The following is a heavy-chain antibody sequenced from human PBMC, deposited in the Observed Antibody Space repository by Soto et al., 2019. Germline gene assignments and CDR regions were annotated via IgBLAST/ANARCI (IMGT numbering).Heavy chain of an antibody. CDR3: ARIVIVSGGYKDYYYMDV. CDR1: GFTFSSYA. CDR2: ISGSGGST. J-gene: IGHJ6*03. Sequence: PGGSLRLSCAASGFTFSSYAMSWVRQAPGKGLEWVSAISGSGGSTYYADSVKGRFTISRDNSKNTLYLQMNNPRAEDTAVYYCARIVIVSGGYKDYYYMDVWGKGTPVTVSS. V-gene: IGHV3-23*01. D-gene: IGHD3-10*01.